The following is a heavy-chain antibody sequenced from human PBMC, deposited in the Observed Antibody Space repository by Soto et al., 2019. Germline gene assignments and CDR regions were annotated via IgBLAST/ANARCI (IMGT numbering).Heavy chain of an antibody. Sequence: DVHLLESGGGLVQPGGSLRLSCVASGYNFGSYAMMWVRQAPGKGLEWISTIGGGGIGSYYADSVQGRFTISRDNSKNTLFLQMNSLRAEDTGVYYCANDPRLELRGVDSWGQGTQVTVSS. CDR1: GYNFGSYA. CDR2: IGGGGIGS. CDR3: ANDPRLELRGVDS. V-gene: IGHV3-23*01. D-gene: IGHD1-7*01. J-gene: IGHJ4*02.